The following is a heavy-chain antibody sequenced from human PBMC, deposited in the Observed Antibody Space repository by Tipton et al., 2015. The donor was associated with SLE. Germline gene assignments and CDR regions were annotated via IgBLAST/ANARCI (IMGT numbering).Heavy chain of an antibody. V-gene: IGHV3-30*02. CDR2: IRYDGSNK. D-gene: IGHD5-18*01. J-gene: IGHJ4*02. CDR1: GFPFSNYG. CDR3: AKEGIQLWLLDY. Sequence: SLRLSCAASGFPFSNYGIHWVRQAPGKGLEWVAFIRYDGSNKYYGDSVKGRFTISRDNSKNTLYLQMNSLRAEDTAVYYCAKEGIQLWLLDYWGQGTLVTVSS.